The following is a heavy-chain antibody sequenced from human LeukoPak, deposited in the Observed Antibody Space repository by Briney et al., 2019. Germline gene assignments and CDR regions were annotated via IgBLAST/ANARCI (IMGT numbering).Heavy chain of an antibody. Sequence: ASVKVSCKPSGYPFSASGVTWIRQAPGQGLEWMGWIDPNDGDTTYAQTFQGRVIMTSDAFTRTVYMELMSLRSDDTAVYYCARGGGDNNLLDFWGQGTLVTVSS. CDR2: IDPNDGDT. V-gene: IGHV1-18*04. D-gene: IGHD2-21*02. CDR3: ARGGGDNNLLDF. J-gene: IGHJ4*02. CDR1: GYPFSASG.